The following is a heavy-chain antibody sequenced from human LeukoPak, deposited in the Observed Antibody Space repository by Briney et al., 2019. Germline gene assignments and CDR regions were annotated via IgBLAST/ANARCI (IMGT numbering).Heavy chain of an antibody. J-gene: IGHJ4*02. V-gene: IGHV3-30*03. Sequence: GGPLRLSCAASGFIFNNYGMQWVRQTPGKGLEWVTVISCDGTSQYYADSVKGRFTISRDNAKNSLYLQMNSLRAEDTAVYYCARDLGGYSYGSHFDYWGQGTLVTVSS. CDR2: ISCDGTSQ. D-gene: IGHD5-18*01. CDR3: ARDLGGYSYGSHFDY. CDR1: GFIFNNYG.